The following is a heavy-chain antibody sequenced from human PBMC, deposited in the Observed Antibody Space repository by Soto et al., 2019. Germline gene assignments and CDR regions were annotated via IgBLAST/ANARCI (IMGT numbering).Heavy chain of an antibody. CDR1: GFTFSSYA. J-gene: IGHJ5*02. CDR2: ISYDGSNK. CDR3: AVDSWAEGFTTLDT. V-gene: IGHV3-30-3*01. Sequence: QVQLVESGGGVVQPGRSLRLSCAASGFTFSSYAMHWVRQAPGKGLEWVAVISYDGSNKYYADSVKGRFTISRDNSKNTVYRKMNSLRIGDTAVYYCAVDSWAEGFTTLDTWGQGTLVTVPP. D-gene: IGHD2-15*01.